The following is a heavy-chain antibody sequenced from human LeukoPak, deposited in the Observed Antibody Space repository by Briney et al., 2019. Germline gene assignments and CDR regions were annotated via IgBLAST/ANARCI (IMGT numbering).Heavy chain of an antibody. CDR3: ARDSGQYWYFDL. CDR1: GGSISSGSYY. J-gene: IGHJ2*01. V-gene: IGHV4-61*02. Sequence: TLSLTCTVSGGSISSGSYYWSWIRQPAGKGLEWIGRIYTSGSTNYNPSLKSRVTISVDTSKNQFSLKLSSVTAADTAVYYCARDSGQYWYFDLWGRGTLVTVSS. CDR2: IYTSGST. D-gene: IGHD1-14*01.